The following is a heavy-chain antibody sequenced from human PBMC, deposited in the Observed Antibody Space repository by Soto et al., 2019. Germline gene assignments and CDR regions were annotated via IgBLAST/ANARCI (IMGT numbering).Heavy chain of an antibody. D-gene: IGHD2-15*01. CDR1: GLIFSKYA. J-gene: IGHJ4*02. CDR3: ARESDIVVVVDY. CDR2: INSDGSST. Sequence: PGGSLRLSCVVSGLIFSKYALSWVRQAPGKGLVWVSRINSDGSSTSYVDSVKGRFTISRDNAKNTLYLQMNSLRAEDTAVYYCARESDIVVVVDYWGQGTLVTVSS. V-gene: IGHV3-74*01.